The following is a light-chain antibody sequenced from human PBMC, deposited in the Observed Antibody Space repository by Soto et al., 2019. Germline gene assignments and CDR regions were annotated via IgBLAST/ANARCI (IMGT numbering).Light chain of an antibody. CDR3: MQGTYWPPWT. V-gene: IGKV2-30*02. J-gene: IGKJ1*01. CDR1: QSIAHSDGNTY. Sequence: EVVMTQSPLSLPVTLGHPASISCRSSQSIAHSDGNTYLTWFKQRPGQSPSCLIYKVSNRDSGVPDIFSGSGSGTDFTLEISRVEAEDVGVYYCMQGTYWPPWTFGQGTKVEIK. CDR2: KVS.